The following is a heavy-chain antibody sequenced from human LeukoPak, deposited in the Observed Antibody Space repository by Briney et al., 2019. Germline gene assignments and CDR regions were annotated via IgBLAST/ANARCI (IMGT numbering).Heavy chain of an antibody. CDR1: GGSISSTSYY. CDR2: IYYSESI. J-gene: IGHJ4*02. CDR3: ARQGGGIDY. D-gene: IGHD3-16*01. Sequence: SETLSLTCTVFGGSISSTSYYWGWIRQPPGKGLEWIGSIYYSESISYNPSLKSRVTISVDTSKNQFSLKLRSVTAADTAVYYCARQGGGIDYWGQGTLVTVSS. V-gene: IGHV4-39*01.